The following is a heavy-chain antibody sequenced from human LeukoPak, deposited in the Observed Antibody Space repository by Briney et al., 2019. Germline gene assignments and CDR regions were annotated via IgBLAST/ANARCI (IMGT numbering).Heavy chain of an antibody. CDR1: GFTFSSYG. CDR3: AKDASSWYFRYYYMDV. Sequence: PGGSLRLSCAASGFTFSSYGMHWVRQAPGKGLEWVAVIWYDGSNKYYADSVKGRFTISRDNSKNTLYLQTNSLRAEDTAVYYCAKDASSWYFRYYYMDVWGKGTTVTVSS. D-gene: IGHD6-13*01. J-gene: IGHJ6*03. V-gene: IGHV3-33*06. CDR2: IWYDGSNK.